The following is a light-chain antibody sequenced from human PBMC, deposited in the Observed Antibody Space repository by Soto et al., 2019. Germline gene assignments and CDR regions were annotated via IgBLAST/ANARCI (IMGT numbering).Light chain of an antibody. J-gene: IGKJ5*01. CDR1: PSVSNS. CDR2: DVP. CDR3: QQCNDWPPIT. Sequence: ESVLTQSPATLSLSPGERATLSCRASPSVSNSFAWYQQTHGQAPRLLIYDVPKRATGIPARFSGSGSGTQFTHTISSLEPEDFAVYYWQQCNDWPPITFGRGTGMEIK. V-gene: IGKV3-11*01.